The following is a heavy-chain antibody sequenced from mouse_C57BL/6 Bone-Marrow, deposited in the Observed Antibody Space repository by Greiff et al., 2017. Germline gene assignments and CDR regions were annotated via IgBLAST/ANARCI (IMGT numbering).Heavy chain of an antibody. Sequence: QVQLQQSGPGLVAPSQSLSITCTVSGFSLTSYAISWVRQPPGKGLEWLGVIWTGGGTNYNSALKSRLSISKDNSKSQVFLKMNSLQTDDTARYYCARNSPYYYGNYDWYFDVWGTGTTVTVSS. V-gene: IGHV2-9-1*01. J-gene: IGHJ1*03. CDR1: GFSLTSYA. CDR3: ARNSPYYYGNYDWYFDV. CDR2: IWTGGGT. D-gene: IGHD2-1*01.